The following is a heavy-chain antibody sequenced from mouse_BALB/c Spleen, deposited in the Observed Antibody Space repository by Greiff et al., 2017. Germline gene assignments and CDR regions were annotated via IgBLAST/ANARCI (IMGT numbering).Heavy chain of an antibody. CDR1: GFSLTSYG. Sequence: VQRVESGPGLVQPSQSLSITCTVSGFSLTSYGVHWVRQSPGKGLEWLGVIWSGGSTDYNAAFISSMSISKDKSKSQVFLKMNSLQANDTAIYYCGRYGNYAMDDWGQGTSVTVSS. CDR3: GRYGNYAMDD. V-gene: IGHV2-2*02. J-gene: IGHJ4*01. D-gene: IGHD2-10*02. CDR2: IWSGGST.